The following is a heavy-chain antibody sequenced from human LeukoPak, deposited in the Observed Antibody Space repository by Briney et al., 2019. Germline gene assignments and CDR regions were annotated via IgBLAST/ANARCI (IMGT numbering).Heavy chain of an antibody. CDR2: ISSSGSAI. CDR3: ARDRFSEVADPFDY. Sequence: GGSLRLSCAASGFTFSSYEMNWVRQAPGKGLEWVSYISSSGSAIYYADSVKGRFTISRDNAKNSLYLQMNSLRAEDTAVYYCARDRFSEVADPFDYWGQGTLVTVSS. D-gene: IGHD6-19*01. V-gene: IGHV3-48*03. J-gene: IGHJ4*02. CDR1: GFTFSSYE.